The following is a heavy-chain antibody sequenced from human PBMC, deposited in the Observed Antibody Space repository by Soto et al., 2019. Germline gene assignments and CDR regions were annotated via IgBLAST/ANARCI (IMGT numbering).Heavy chain of an antibody. V-gene: IGHV4-39*01. CDR3: ARHRGYCSSTSCYSDYYYGIDG. CDR1: GGSISSSSYY. J-gene: IGHJ6*02. CDR2: IYYSGST. Sequence: PSETLSLTCTVSGGSISSSSYYCGWIRQPPGKRLEWIGSIYYSGSTYYNPSLKSRVTISVDTSKNQFSLKLSSVTAADTAVYYCARHRGYCSSTSCYSDYYYGIDGWAQGNTVTFSS. D-gene: IGHD2-2*03.